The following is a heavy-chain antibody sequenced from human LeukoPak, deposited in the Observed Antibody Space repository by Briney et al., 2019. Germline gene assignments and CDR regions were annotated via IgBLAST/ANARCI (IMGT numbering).Heavy chain of an antibody. J-gene: IGHJ4*02. CDR1: GYSLSELL. V-gene: IGHV1-24*01. CDR3: ATEGDYSLDY. Sequence: ASVKVSCKVSGYSLSELLIHWVRQPLGQGLEWMAGIDHENGEEVSAQNFQGRVTVAKDTSTDTAYMELSGLKSDDSAIYYCATEGDYSLDYWGQGTLVIVSS. CDR2: IDHENGEE. D-gene: IGHD2-15*01.